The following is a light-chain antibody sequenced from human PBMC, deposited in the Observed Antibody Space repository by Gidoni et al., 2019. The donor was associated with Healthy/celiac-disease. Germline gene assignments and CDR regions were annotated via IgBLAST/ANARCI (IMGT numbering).Light chain of an antibody. CDR2: DAS. CDR3: QQRSNWPRT. V-gene: IGKV3-11*01. CDR1: QSVSSY. Sequence: EIVLTQSPATLSWSQGERANLSCRASQSVSSYLTWYQQKPGQAPRLLIYDASNRATGIPARFSGSGSGTDFTLTISSLEPEDFAVYYCQQRSNWPRTFGQXTKVEIK. J-gene: IGKJ1*01.